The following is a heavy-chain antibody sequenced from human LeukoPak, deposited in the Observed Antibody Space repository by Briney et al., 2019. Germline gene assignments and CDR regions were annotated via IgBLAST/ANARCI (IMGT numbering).Heavy chain of an antibody. V-gene: IGHV1-2*02. CDR3: ARYNWNDHFDY. D-gene: IGHD1-1*01. CDR1: GYTLTGYY. CDR2: INPNSGGT. Sequence: ASVKVSCKASGYTLTGYYMHWVRKAPGQGLEWMGWINPNSGGTNYEQKFQGSVTMTRDTSISTAYMELSRLRSDDTAVYYCARYNWNDHFDYWGQGTLVAVS. J-gene: IGHJ4*02.